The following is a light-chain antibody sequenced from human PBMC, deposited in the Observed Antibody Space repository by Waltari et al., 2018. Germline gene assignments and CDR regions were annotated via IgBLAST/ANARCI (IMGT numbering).Light chain of an antibody. Sequence: DIVMTQSPDSLAVSLGERATINCKSSQGVLYTSNNKKNLDWYQQKPGHPPKLLIYWASTRQSGVPDRFSGSGSETDFTLTISSLQAEDVAVYDCQQYYGTPLTFGGGTKVEIK. CDR2: WAS. V-gene: IGKV4-1*01. J-gene: IGKJ4*01. CDR3: QQYYGTPLT. CDR1: QGVLYTSNNKKN.